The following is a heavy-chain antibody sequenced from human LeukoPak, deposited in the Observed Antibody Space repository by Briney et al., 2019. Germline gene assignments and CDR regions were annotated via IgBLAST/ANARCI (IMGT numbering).Heavy chain of an antibody. CDR3: ARGLYSSTTYYFDY. Sequence: GGALRLSCAASGFTFSSHWMNWVRQAPGKGLEWVANINQNGKKIYYVDSVKGRFTISRDNAKNSVYLQMNSLRGEDTAVYYCARGLYSSTTYYFDYWGQGTLVTVSS. CDR1: GFTFSSHW. V-gene: IGHV3-7*03. CDR2: INQNGKKI. J-gene: IGHJ4*02. D-gene: IGHD6-13*01.